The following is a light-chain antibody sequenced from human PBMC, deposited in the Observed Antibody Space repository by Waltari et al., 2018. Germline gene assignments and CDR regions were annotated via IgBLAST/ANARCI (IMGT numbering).Light chain of an antibody. CDR2: DAS. Sequence: DIQMTQSPSSLSASVGDRVTISCRASQTISTSLHWYQQKPGRAPKLLNYDASTLHRGVPSRFSGSGSGTYFTLTITSLQREDFATYFCQQSYTPPPITLGQGTRLYIK. J-gene: IGKJ5*01. V-gene: IGKV1-39*01. CDR1: QTISTS. CDR3: QQSYTPPPIT.